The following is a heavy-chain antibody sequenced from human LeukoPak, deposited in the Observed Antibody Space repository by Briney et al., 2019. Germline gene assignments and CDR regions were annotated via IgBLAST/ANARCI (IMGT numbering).Heavy chain of an antibody. V-gene: IGHV4-4*07. D-gene: IGHD2-15*01. Sequence: PSETLSLTCTGSVGSISSYYWSWIRQPAGKGLEWIGRIYNSGNTNYNPSLKSRVTMSVDTSRNQFSLRLSSVTAADTAVYYCARFSCSGGTCSPEDYWGQGTLVTVSS. J-gene: IGHJ4*02. CDR2: IYNSGNT. CDR3: ARFSCSGGTCSPEDY. CDR1: VGSISSYY.